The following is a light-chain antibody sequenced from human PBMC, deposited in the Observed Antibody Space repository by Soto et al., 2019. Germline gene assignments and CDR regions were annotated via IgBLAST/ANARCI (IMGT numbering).Light chain of an antibody. J-gene: IGKJ3*01. CDR3: QALNNYPST. CDR2: AAS. V-gene: IGKV1-9*01. Sequence: DIQLTQSPSFLSASVGDRVTITCRASQGISSYLAWYQQKPGKAPKLLIYAASTLQSGVPSRFSGSGSGTEFTLTTCSLLPEDFATYYCQALNNYPSTVGPGTKVDIK. CDR1: QGISSY.